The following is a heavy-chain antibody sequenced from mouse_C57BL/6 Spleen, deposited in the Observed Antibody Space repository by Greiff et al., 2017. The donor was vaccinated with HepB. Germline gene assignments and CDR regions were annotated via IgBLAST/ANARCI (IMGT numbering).Heavy chain of an antibody. CDR2: IHPNSGST. V-gene: IGHV1-64*01. D-gene: IGHD1-1*01. Sequence: QVQLQQPGAELVKPGASVKLSCKASGYTFTSYWMHWVKQRPGQGLEWIGMIHPNSGSTNYNEKFKSKATLTVDKSSSTAYMQLSSLTSEDSAVYYCARPLYYGSSYVGFDYWGQGTTLTVSS. CDR1: GYTFTSYW. CDR3: ARPLYYGSSYVGFDY. J-gene: IGHJ2*01.